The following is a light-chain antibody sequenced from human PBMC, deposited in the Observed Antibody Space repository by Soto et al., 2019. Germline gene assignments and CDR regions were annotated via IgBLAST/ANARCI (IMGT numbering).Light chain of an antibody. CDR2: GNS. J-gene: IGLJ1*01. CDR3: QSYDSSLSAYV. Sequence: QPVLTQPPSVSGAPGQRVTISCTGSSSNIGAHYDVHWYQQLPGTAPKLLIYGNSNRPSGVPDRFSGSKSGASASLAITGLQAEDEADYYCQSYDSSLSAYVFGAGTKLTV. V-gene: IGLV1-40*01. CDR1: SSNIGAHYD.